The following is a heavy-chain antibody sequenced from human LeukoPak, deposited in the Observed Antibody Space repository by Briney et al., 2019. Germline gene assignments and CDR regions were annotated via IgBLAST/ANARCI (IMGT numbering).Heavy chain of an antibody. CDR3: ARAPIAVAGTGWFDP. CDR1: GYAFTSYG. Sequence: GASVKVSCKASGYAFTSYGISWVRQAPGQGLERMGWISAYNGNTNYAQKLQGRVTMTTDTSTSTAYMELRSLRSDDTAVYYCARAPIAVAGTGWFDPWGQGTLVTVSS. J-gene: IGHJ5*02. D-gene: IGHD6-19*01. CDR2: ISAYNGNT. V-gene: IGHV1-18*04.